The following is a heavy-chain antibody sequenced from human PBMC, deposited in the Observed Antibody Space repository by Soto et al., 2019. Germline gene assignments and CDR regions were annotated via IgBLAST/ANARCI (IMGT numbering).Heavy chain of an antibody. J-gene: IGHJ4*02. V-gene: IGHV5-51*01. CDR2: IYPGDSDT. Sequence: ASLKISCKGSGYNFTSYWIGWLRQIQGKGLEWMGIIYPGDSDTRYSPSFQGQVTISADKSISTAYLQWSSLKASDTATYYCARLIAVAGNYYLDFRGQGSLVTVSS. CDR3: ARLIAVAGNYYLDF. D-gene: IGHD6-19*01. CDR1: GYNFTSYW.